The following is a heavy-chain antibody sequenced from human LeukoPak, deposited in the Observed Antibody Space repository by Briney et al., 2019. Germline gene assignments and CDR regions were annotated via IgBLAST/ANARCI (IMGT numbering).Heavy chain of an antibody. V-gene: IGHV1-18*01. CDR2: ISAYNGNT. D-gene: IGHD6-13*01. J-gene: IGHJ4*02. CDR1: GYTFTSYG. Sequence: ASVKVSCKASGYTFTSYGISWVRQAPGQGLEWMGWISAYNGNTNYAQKLQGRVTMTTDTSTSTAYMELRSLRSDDTAVYYCARDRSSSWYRLTSEGQIDYWGQGTLVTVSS. CDR3: ARDRSSSWYRLTSEGQIDY.